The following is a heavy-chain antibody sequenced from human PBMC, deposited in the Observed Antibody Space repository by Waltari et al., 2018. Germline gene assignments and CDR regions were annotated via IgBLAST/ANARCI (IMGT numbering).Heavy chain of an antibody. CDR1: GSSISSGYY. CDR3: ARDYGDYISSDAFDI. J-gene: IGHJ3*02. D-gene: IGHD4-17*01. Sequence: QVQLQESGPGLVKPSETLSLTCTVSGSSISSGYYWGWIRQPPGKGLEWIAGIHHSGSTDYNLSLKGRGTVSVDTSKKEGARKLSSGTAAETAVYYCARDYGDYISSDAFDIWGQGTMVTVSS. CDR2: IHHSGST. V-gene: IGHV4-38-2*02.